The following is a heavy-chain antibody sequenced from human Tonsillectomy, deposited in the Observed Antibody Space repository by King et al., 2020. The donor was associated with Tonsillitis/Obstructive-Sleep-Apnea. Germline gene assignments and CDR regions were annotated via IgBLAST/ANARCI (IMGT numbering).Heavy chain of an antibody. D-gene: IGHD3-22*01. Sequence: VQLVQSGAEVKKPGASVKVSCKASGYTFTNYGISWVRQAPGQGLEWMGWISAYNGHTNSAQKLQGRVTMTTDASTRTAYMELRSLRSDATAVYYCARDSMCHYFDSSAYYTFDYWGQGTLGTVSS. CDR2: ISAYNGHT. CDR3: ARDSMCHYFDSSAYYTFDY. V-gene: IGHV1-18*01. CDR1: GYTFTNYG. J-gene: IGHJ4*02.